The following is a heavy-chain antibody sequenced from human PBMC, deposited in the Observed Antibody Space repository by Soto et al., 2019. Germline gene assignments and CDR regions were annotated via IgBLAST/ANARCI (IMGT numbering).Heavy chain of an antibody. V-gene: IGHV4-31*03. CDR3: ARDRWYNWNEVSYVMDV. CDR1: GGSISSGGYY. J-gene: IGHJ6*02. D-gene: IGHD1-20*01. Sequence: PSETLSLTCTVSGGSISSGGYYWSWIRQHPGKGLEWIGYIYYSGSTYYNPSLKSRVTISVDTSKNQFSLKLSSVTAADTAVYYCARDRWYNWNEVSYVMDVWGQGTTVTVSS. CDR2: IYYSGST.